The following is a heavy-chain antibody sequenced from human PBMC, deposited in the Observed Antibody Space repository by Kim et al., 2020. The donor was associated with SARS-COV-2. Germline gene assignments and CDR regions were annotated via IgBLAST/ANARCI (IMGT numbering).Heavy chain of an antibody. CDR2: ISGSGGST. CDR1: GFTFSSYA. J-gene: IGHJ4*02. CDR3: AKERFWGDSATYYYGSGSYPHTDY. V-gene: IGHV3-23*01. D-gene: IGHD3-10*01. Sequence: GGSLRLSCAASGFTFSSYAMSWVRQAPGKGLEWVSAISGSGGSTYYADSVKGRFTISRDNSKNTLYLQMNSLRAEDTAVYYCAKERFWGDSATYYYGSGSYPHTDYWGQGTLVPVYS.